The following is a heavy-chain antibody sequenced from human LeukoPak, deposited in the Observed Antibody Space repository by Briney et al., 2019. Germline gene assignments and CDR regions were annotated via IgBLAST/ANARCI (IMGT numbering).Heavy chain of an antibody. CDR3: ARLWGFDP. Sequence: SETLSLTCNVSGGSIRNSAYYWSWIRQPPGKGLEWIGSIHYIGSTYYNPSLKSRVTISVDTSKNQFSLKLSSVTAADTAVYYCARLWGFDPWGQGTLVTVSS. D-gene: IGHD7-27*01. CDR2: IHYIGST. CDR1: GGSIRNSAYY. V-gene: IGHV4-39*01. J-gene: IGHJ5*02.